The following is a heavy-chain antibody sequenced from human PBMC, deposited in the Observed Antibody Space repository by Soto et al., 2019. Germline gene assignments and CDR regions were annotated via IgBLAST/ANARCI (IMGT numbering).Heavy chain of an antibody. CDR1: GFSLSTYHMG. CDR2: IYWDDDK. CDR3: AHAGDYDLLTFDH. J-gene: IGHJ4*02. Sequence: SGPTLVNPAQTLTLTCDFSGFSLSTYHMGVAWIRQPPGKALEWLALIYWDDDKRYSPSLKDRLAISKDTSSNQVVLTITNMDPGDTATYFCAHAGDYDLLTFDHWGPGTLVTVS. V-gene: IGHV2-5*02. D-gene: IGHD4-17*01.